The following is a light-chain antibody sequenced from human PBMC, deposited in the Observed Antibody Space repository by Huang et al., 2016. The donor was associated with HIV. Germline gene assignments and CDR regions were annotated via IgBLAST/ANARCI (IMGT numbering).Light chain of an antibody. CDR1: QTVLYSSNNKNY. Sequence: DIVMTQSPDSLAVSLGERATINCKSSQTVLYSSNNKNYLAWYQQKPGQPPKPLIYGASTRESGVPDRFSGSGSGTDFTLTISSLQAADVAVYYCHQYYRSPWTFGQGTKVEIK. J-gene: IGKJ1*01. V-gene: IGKV4-1*01. CDR3: HQYYRSPWT. CDR2: GAS.